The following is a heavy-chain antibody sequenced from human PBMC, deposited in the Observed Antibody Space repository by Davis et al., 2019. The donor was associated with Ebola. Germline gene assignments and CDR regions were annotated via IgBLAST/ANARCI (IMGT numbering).Heavy chain of an antibody. D-gene: IGHD2-15*01. J-gene: IGHJ3*02. CDR1: GNSFTSFW. CDR2: IYTGDSDT. V-gene: IGHV5-51*01. Sequence: PGGSLRLSCKASGNSFTSFWIGWVRQMPGNGLEWMGLIYTGDSDTRYSPSFRGQVTISADKSITTAYLQWSGLRASDTAMYYCASLRRTISGMDDAFDIWGQGTMVTVSS. CDR3: ASLRRTISGMDDAFDI.